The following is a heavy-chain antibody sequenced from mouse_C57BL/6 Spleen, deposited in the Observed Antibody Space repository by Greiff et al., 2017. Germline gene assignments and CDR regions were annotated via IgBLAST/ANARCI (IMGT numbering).Heavy chain of an antibody. CDR3: ARVGLPYYSED. V-gene: IGHV3-6*01. D-gene: IGHD3-1*01. Sequence: EVQLVESGPGLVNPSPSLSLTCSVTGYSITSGYYWNWIRQFPGNKLEWMGYISYDGSNNYNPSLKNRISITRYTSKIQFFLKLNSGTTEDTATYYCARVGLPYYSEDRGQSTTPTVSS. CDR1: GYSITSGYY. J-gene: IGHJ2*01. CDR2: ISYDGSN.